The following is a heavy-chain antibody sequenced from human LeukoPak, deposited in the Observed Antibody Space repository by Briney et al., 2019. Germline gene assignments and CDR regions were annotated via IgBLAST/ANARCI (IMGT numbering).Heavy chain of an antibody. V-gene: IGHV1-2*02. CDR1: GYTFTGYY. J-gene: IGHJ4*02. D-gene: IGHD5-24*01. Sequence: ASVKVSCKASGYTFTGYYMHWVRQTPGQGLEWMGWINPNSGGTNYAQKFQGRVTMTRDTSISTAYMELSRLRSDDTAVYYCASFRRGIDGYSYFDYWGQGTLVTVSS. CDR3: ASFRRGIDGYSYFDY. CDR2: INPNSGGT.